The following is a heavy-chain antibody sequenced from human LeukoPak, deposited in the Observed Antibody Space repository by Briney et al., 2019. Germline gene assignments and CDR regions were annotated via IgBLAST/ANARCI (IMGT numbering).Heavy chain of an antibody. V-gene: IGHV4-4*07. CDR2: IYTSGST. D-gene: IGHD3-22*01. Sequence: PSETLSLTCTVSGGSISSYYWSWIRQPAGKGLEWIGRIYTSGSTNYNPSLKSRVTMSVDTSKNQFSLKLSSVTAADTAVYYCARFGTPKTYYYDSHLSHDAFDIWGQGTMVTVSS. CDR3: ARFGTPKTYYYDSHLSHDAFDI. J-gene: IGHJ3*02. CDR1: GGSISSYY.